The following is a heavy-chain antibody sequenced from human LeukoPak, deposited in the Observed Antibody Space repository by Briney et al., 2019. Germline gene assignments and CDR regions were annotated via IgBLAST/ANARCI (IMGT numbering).Heavy chain of an antibody. CDR3: TKASFGVFMNYFDY. CDR1: GFTLSNAW. V-gene: IGHV3-15*01. CDR2: IKTKTEGGTT. J-gene: IGHJ4*02. D-gene: IGHD3-3*01. Sequence: MAGGSLRLSCAASGFTLSNAWMSWVRQAPGKGLEWVGRIKTKTEGGTTEYAAPVKGRFTISRDDSKNTLYLQMNSLKTEDTAAYYCTKASFGVFMNYFDYWGQGALVTVSS.